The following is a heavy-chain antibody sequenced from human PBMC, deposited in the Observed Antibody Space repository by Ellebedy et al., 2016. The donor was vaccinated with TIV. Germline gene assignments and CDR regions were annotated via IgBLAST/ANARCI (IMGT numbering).Heavy chain of an antibody. CDR1: GGSISSYY. J-gene: IGHJ4*02. V-gene: IGHV4-59*08. D-gene: IGHD6-13*01. CDR2: IYYSGST. Sequence: PGGSLRLSCTVSGGSISSYYWSWIRQPPGKGLEWIGYIYYSGSTNYNPSLKSRVTISVDTSKNQFSLKLSSVTAADTAVYYCARGVAAAGAFLFDYWGQGTLVTVSS. CDR3: ARGVAAAGAFLFDY.